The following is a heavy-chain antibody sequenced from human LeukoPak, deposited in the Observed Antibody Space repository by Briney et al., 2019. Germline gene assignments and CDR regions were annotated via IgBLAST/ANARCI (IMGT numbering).Heavy chain of an antibody. D-gene: IGHD2-2*01. V-gene: IGHV4-59*01. CDR2: IYYSGST. Sequence: PSETLSLTCTVSGGSISSCYWSWIRQPPGKGLEWIGYIYYSGSTNYNPSLKSRVTISVDTSKNQFSLKLSSVTAADTAVYYCARAKYCSSTSCDAPYYMDVWGKGTTVTVSS. CDR3: ARAKYCSSTSCDAPYYMDV. J-gene: IGHJ6*03. CDR1: GGSISSCY.